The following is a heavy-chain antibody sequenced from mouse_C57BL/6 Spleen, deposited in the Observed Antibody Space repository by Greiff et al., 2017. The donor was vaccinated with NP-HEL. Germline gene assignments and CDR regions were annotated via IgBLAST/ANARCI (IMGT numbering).Heavy chain of an antibody. CDR3: ATYYSNYLYYAMDD. CDR1: GFTFSDYG. Sequence: EVHLVESGGGLVKPGGSLKLSCAASGFTFSDYGMHWVRQAPEKGLEWVAYISSGSSTIYYADTVKGRFTISRDNAKNTLFLQMTSLRSEDTAMYYCATYYSNYLYYAMDDWGQGTSVTVSS. V-gene: IGHV5-17*01. CDR2: ISSGSSTI. J-gene: IGHJ4*01. D-gene: IGHD2-5*01.